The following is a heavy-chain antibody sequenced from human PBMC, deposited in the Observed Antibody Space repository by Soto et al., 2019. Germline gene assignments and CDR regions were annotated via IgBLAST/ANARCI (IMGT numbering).Heavy chain of an antibody. D-gene: IGHD3-3*01. CDR3: AKDSRNDKYLEWLSTVYYYYYGMDV. J-gene: IGHJ6*02. CDR2: ISYDGSNK. Sequence: GGSLRLSCAASGFTFSSYGMHWVRQAPGKGLEWVAVISYDGSNKYYADSVKGRFTISRDNSKNTLYLQMNSLRAEDTAVYYCAKDSRNDKYLEWLSTVYYYYYGMDVWGQGTTVTVSS. V-gene: IGHV3-30*18. CDR1: GFTFSSYG.